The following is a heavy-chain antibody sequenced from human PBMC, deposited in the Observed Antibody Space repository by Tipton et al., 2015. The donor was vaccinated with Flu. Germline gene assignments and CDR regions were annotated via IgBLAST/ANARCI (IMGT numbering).Heavy chain of an antibody. Sequence: LRLSCTVSGGSINSGNYYWSWIRQPAGQGLQWIGRIYTSGSTNYNFSLNSRVTISVDTSKNQFYLRLTSVTAADTAIYYCARDRSGSSSYYGAFDIWGQGTMVNVSS. D-gene: IGHD3-10*01. CDR1: GGSINSGNYY. CDR3: ARDRSGSSSYYGAFDI. J-gene: IGHJ3*02. V-gene: IGHV4-61*02. CDR2: IYTSGST.